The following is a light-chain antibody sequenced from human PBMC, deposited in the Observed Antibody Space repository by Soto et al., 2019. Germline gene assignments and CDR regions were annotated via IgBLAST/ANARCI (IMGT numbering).Light chain of an antibody. Sequence: EIVLTQSPGTLSLSPGERATLSCRASQSISNNYVAWYQQKPGQAPRLLIYGASNRASGIPDRFSGSASGTDFTLTINRLESEDFAVYHCQQYGSAFLTFGGGTKVDIK. CDR3: QQYGSAFLT. CDR2: GAS. CDR1: QSISNNY. J-gene: IGKJ4*01. V-gene: IGKV3-20*01.